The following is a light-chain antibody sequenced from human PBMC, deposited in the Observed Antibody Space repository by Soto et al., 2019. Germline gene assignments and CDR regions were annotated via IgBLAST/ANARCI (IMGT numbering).Light chain of an antibody. J-gene: IGKJ4*01. Sequence: DLQLTQSPSFLSASVGDRVTITCRASQGISSYLAWYQQKPGKAPKLLIYDASTLQSGVPSRFSGSGSGTEFTLTISCLQPDDFATYYCQQLNSYLLTFGGGTKVEIK. CDR2: DAS. CDR3: QQLNSYLLT. V-gene: IGKV1-9*01. CDR1: QGISSY.